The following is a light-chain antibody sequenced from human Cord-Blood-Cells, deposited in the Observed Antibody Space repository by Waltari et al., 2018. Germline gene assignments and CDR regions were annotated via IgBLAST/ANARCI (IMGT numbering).Light chain of an antibody. J-gene: IGLJ2*01. CDR2: DVS. CDR3: SSYTSSSTLV. CDR1: NSDVGGYHY. Sequence: QSALTQPASVYGSPGQSITISCTGTNSDVGGYHYVSWYQQHPGKAPKLMIYDVSNRPSGVSNRFSGSKSGNTASLTISGLQAEDEADYYCSSYTSSSTLVFGGGTKLTVL. V-gene: IGLV2-14*01.